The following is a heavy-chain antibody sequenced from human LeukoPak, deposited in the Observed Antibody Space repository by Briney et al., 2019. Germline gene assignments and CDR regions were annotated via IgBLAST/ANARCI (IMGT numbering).Heavy chain of an antibody. CDR3: ARSGNYFDY. CDR1: GFTFSNYY. J-gene: IGHJ4*02. CDR2: ISTSSSST. Sequence: GGSLRLSCAASGFTFSNYYMSWLRQAPGKGLEWVSYISTSSSSTNYADSVKGRFTISRDNARNSLYLQMNSLRAEDTAVYYCARSGNYFDYCGQGTLVTVSS. V-gene: IGHV3-11*06.